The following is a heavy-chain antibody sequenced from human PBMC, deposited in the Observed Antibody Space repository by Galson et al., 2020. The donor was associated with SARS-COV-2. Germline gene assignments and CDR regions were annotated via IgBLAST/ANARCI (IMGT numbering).Heavy chain of an antibody. J-gene: IGHJ5*02. CDR1: GYTFTGYY. CDR2: INPNSGGT. CDR3: ARDKSFDPESMWGQRLWFGELLVGWFDP. V-gene: IGHV1-2*02. Sequence: ASVTVSCKASGYTFTGYYMHWVRQAPGQGLEWMGWINPNSGGTNYAQKFQGRVTMTRDTSISTAYMELSRLRSDDTAVYYCARDKSFDPESMWGQRLWFGELLVGWFDPWGQGTLVIVSS. D-gene: IGHD3-10*01.